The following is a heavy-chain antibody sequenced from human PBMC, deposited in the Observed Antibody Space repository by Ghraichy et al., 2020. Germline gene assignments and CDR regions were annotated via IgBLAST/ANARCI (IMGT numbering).Heavy chain of an antibody. CDR3: ARGDYYDSSGYYYYFDY. D-gene: IGHD3-22*01. Sequence: SETLSLTCTVSGGSISSGDYYWSWIRQPPGKGLEWIGYIYYSGSTYYNPSLKSRVTISVDTSKNQFSLKLSSVTAADTAVYYCARGDYYDSSGYYYYFDYWGQGTLVTVSS. V-gene: IGHV4-30-4*01. J-gene: IGHJ4*02. CDR2: IYYSGST. CDR1: GGSISSGDYY.